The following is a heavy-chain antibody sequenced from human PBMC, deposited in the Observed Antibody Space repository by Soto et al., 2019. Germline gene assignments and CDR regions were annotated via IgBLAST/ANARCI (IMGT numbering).Heavy chain of an antibody. Sequence: SETLSLTCTVSGGSISSSSYYWGWIRQPPGKGLEWIGSIYYSGSTYYNPSLKNRVTISVDTSKNQFSLKLSSVTAADTAVYYCARHAHVLRFLEWLQENWFDPWGQGTLVTVSS. D-gene: IGHD3-3*01. CDR3: ARHAHVLRFLEWLQENWFDP. CDR2: IYYSGST. J-gene: IGHJ5*02. CDR1: GGSISSSSYY. V-gene: IGHV4-39*01.